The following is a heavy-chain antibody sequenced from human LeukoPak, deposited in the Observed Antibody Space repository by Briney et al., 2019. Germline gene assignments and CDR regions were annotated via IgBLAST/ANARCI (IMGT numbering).Heavy chain of an antibody. CDR2: MNPNSGNT. V-gene: IGHV1-8*03. Sequence: GASVKVSCKASGYTFTSYDINWVRQATGQGLEWMGWMNPNSGNTGYAQKFQGRVTITRDTAATTAYMELSSLRSEETAVYYCAGSHGAYFGWLGVYWGQGTLVTVSS. CDR3: AGSHGAYFGWLGVY. CDR1: GYTFTSYD. D-gene: IGHD3-9*01. J-gene: IGHJ4*02.